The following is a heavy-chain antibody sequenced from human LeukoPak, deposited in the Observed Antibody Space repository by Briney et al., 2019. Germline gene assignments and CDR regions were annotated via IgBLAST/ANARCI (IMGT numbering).Heavy chain of an antibody. CDR2: IIPILGIA. D-gene: IGHD3-22*01. CDR3: ARAPTYYYDSSGYLFDY. J-gene: IGHJ4*02. Sequence: SVKVSCKASGGTFSSYAISWVRQAPGQGLEWMGRIIPILGIANYAQKFQGRVTITADKSTSTAYMELSSLRSEDTAVYYCARAPTYYYDSSGYLFDYWGQGTLVTVSS. V-gene: IGHV1-69*04. CDR1: GGTFSSYA.